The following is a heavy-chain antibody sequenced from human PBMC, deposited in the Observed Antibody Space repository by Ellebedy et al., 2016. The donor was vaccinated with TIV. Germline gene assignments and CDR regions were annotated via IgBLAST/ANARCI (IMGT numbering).Heavy chain of an antibody. CDR1: GDSAATNSAA. V-gene: IGHV6-1*01. Sequence: SETLSLXXAVSGDSAATNSAALNWIRQSLSRRLEWLGRTFYRSKWYNDYAVSVKSRITISPDTSKNQFSLQLNSVTPEDTAVYYCARESYYGSGKPNPLAYWGQGTLVTVSS. CDR3: ARESYYGSGKPNPLAY. D-gene: IGHD3-10*01. J-gene: IGHJ4*02. CDR2: TFYRSKWYN.